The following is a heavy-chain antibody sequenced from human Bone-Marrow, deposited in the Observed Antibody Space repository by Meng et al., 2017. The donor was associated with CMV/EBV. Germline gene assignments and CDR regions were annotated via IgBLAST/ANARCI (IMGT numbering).Heavy chain of an antibody. Sequence: GGSLRLSCAASGFTFSTYNMNGVRQAAGKGLEWVSSISSSGNYMYYADSVKGRFTISRDNAKNSLYLRMNNLRAEDTAVYYGARDKTHRSNYYDSSGIVWGQGALVTVSS. D-gene: IGHD3-22*01. J-gene: IGHJ4*02. CDR2: ISSSGNYM. CDR3: ARDKTHRSNYYDSSGIV. V-gene: IGHV3-21*01. CDR1: GFTFSTYN.